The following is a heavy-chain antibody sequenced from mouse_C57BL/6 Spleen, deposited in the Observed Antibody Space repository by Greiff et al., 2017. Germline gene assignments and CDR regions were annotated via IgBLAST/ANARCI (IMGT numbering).Heavy chain of an antibody. V-gene: IGHV1-80*01. J-gene: IGHJ2*01. Sequence: VQLQQSGAELVMPGASVKISCKASGYAFSSYWMHWVKQRPGQGLEWIGQIYPGDGDTNYNGKFKGKATLTADKSSSTAYMQLSSLTSEDSAVYFCGRKVTTVVASPFDYWGQGTTLTVSS. D-gene: IGHD1-1*01. CDR2: IYPGDGDT. CDR1: GYAFSSYW. CDR3: GRKVTTVVASPFDY.